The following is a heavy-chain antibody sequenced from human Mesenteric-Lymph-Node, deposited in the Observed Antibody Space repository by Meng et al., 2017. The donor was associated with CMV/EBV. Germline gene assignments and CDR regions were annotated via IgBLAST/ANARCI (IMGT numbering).Heavy chain of an antibody. CDR2: ISAYNGNT. Sequence: SVKVSCKASGYTFTSYGISWVRQAPGQGLEWMGWISAYNGNTNYAQKLQGRVTMTTDTSTSTAYMELRSLRSDDTAVYYCARGEALAGSGYGTIDYWGQGTLVTVSS. J-gene: IGHJ4*02. V-gene: IGHV1-18*01. D-gene: IGHD5-12*01. CDR3: ARGEALAGSGYGTIDY. CDR1: GYTFTSYG.